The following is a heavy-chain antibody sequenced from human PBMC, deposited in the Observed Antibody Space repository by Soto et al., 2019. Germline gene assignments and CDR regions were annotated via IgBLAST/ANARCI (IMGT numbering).Heavy chain of an antibody. CDR2: IYYSGST. V-gene: IGHV4-31*03. D-gene: IGHD3-22*01. CDR3: ARDYGLFPQEPYYYYGMDV. CDR1: GGSISSGGYY. J-gene: IGHJ6*02. Sequence: PSETLSITCTVSGGSISSGGYYWSWIRQHPGKGLEWIGYIYYSGSTYYNPSLKSRVTISVDTSKNQFSLKLSSVTAADTAVYYCARDYGLFPQEPYYYYGMDVWCQGTTVTVSS.